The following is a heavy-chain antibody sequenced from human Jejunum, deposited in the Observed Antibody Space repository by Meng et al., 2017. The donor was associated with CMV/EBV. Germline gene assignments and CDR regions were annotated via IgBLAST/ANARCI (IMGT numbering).Heavy chain of an antibody. V-gene: IGHV3-23*01. CDR3: AKSDCDTIHCKRFDY. CDR1: GFSFSSYA. J-gene: IGHJ4*02. D-gene: IGHD2/OR15-2a*01. CDR2: ISGSGDST. Sequence: SGFSFSSYAMSWVRQAPGKGLEWVSSISGSGDSTYYADSVKGRFTSSRDNSKNTLYLQMNSLRAEDTAVYYCAKSDCDTIHCKRFDYWGQGTLVTVSS.